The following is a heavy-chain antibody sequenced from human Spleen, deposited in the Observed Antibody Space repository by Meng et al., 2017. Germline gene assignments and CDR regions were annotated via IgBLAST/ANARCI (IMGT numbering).Heavy chain of an antibody. D-gene: IGHD4-11*01. V-gene: IGHV4-34*01. Sequence: VKLKQWGAGLLKPSESRSLTCVVSGGSFSDYYWSWIRQPPGKGLEWIGEINHSGSTNYNPSLESRATISVDTSQNNLSLKLSSVTAADSAVYYCARGPTTMAHDFDYWGQGTLVTVSS. CDR1: GGSFSDYY. J-gene: IGHJ4*02. CDR2: INHSGST. CDR3: ARGPTTMAHDFDY.